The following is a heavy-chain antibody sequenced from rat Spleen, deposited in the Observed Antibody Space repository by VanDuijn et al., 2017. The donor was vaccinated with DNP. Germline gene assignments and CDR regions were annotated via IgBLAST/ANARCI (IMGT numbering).Heavy chain of an antibody. CDR1: GYSITSSYR. Sequence: EVQLQESGPGLVRPSQSLSLTCSVTGYSITSSYRWNWIRKFPGNKLEWMGHINNAGSTYYTPSLKSRISITRDTSKNQFFLQVNSVTTEDTGTYYCATGVYGGYADWFAYWGQGTLVTVSS. V-gene: IGHV3-3*01. CDR3: ATGVYGGYADWFAY. CDR2: INNAGST. J-gene: IGHJ3*01. D-gene: IGHD1-11*01.